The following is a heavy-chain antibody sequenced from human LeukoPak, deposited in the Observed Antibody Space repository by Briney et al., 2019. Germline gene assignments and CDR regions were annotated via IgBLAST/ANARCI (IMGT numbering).Heavy chain of an antibody. CDR1: GFTFSSYW. J-gene: IGHJ6*03. Sequence: GGSLRLSCAASGFTFSSYWMSWVRQAPGKGLEWVANIKQDGSEKYYVDSVKGRFTISRDNAKNSLYLQMNSLRAEDTAVYYCARDDAPNDYYYYYMDVWGKGTTVTVSS. CDR2: IKQDGSEK. V-gene: IGHV3-7*01. CDR3: ARDDAPNDYYYYYMDV.